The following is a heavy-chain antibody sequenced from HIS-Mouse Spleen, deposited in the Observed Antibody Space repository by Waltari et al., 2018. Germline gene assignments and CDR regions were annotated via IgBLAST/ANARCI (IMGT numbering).Heavy chain of an antibody. CDR3: ARDTVIAARSYGMDV. CDR1: GFTVSSNY. V-gene: IGHV3-53*01. D-gene: IGHD6-6*01. CDR2: ILSGGST. J-gene: IGHJ6*02. Sequence: EVQLVESGGGLIQPGGSLRLSCAASGFTVSSNYMSWVRQARGKGLEWVSVILSGGSTNYANSVKGRFTISRDNSKNTLYLQMNSLRAEDTAVYYCARDTVIAARSYGMDVWGQGTTVTVSS.